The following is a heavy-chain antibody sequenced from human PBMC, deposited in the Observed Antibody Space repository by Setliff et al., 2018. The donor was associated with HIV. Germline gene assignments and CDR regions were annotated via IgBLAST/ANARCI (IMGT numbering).Heavy chain of an antibody. CDR1: GFSFSDSW. J-gene: IGHJ3*02. CDR3: ARDPHPNGGSEDAFDI. CDR2: ISSSSSTI. D-gene: IGHD7-27*01. V-gene: IGHV3-48*01. Sequence: GGSLRLSCAASGFSFSDSWMTWVRQAPGKGLEWVSYISSSSSTIYYADSVKGRFTISRDNAKNSLYLQMSSLRGEDTAVYYCARDPHPNGGSEDAFDIWGQGTMVTVSS.